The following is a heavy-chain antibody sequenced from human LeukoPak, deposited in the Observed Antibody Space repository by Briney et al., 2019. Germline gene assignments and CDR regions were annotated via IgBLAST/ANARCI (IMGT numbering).Heavy chain of an antibody. J-gene: IGHJ4*02. CDR3: ARQNCSSTSCYIFDY. D-gene: IGHD2-2*02. V-gene: IGHV4-38-2*01. Sequence: SETLSLTCAVSGYSISSGYYWGWIRQPPGKGLEWIGSIYHSGSTYYNPSLKSRVTISVDTSKNQFSLKLSSVTAEDTAVYYCARQNCSSTSCYIFDYWGQGTLVTVSS. CDR2: IYHSGST. CDR1: GYSISSGYY.